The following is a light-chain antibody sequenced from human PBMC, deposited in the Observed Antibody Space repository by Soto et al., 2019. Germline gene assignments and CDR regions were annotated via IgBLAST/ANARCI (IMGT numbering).Light chain of an antibody. J-gene: IGLJ1*01. V-gene: IGLV2-14*01. CDR2: EVS. CDR1: SSDVGGYNY. CDR3: SSYTGSSTPYV. Sequence: QSALTQPASESGSPGQSITISCTGTSSDVGGYNYVSWYQQHPGKAPKLMIYEVSNRPSGVSNRFSGSKSGNTASLTISGLQAEDEADYYCSSYTGSSTPYVFGTGTKLTVL.